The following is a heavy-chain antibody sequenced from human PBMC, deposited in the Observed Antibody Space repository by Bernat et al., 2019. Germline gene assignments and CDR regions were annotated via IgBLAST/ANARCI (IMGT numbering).Heavy chain of an antibody. CDR3: ARPASSTANPGGYFQH. V-gene: IGHV3-33*01. CDR2: IWDDGSNK. CDR1: GFTFSSYG. D-gene: IGHD3-10*01. J-gene: IGHJ1*01. Sequence: QVQLVESGGGVVQPGRSLRLSCAASGFTFSSYGMHWVRQAPGKGLEWVAVIWDDGSNKYYADSVKGRFTISRDNSKNTLYLQMNSLRAEDTAVYYCARPASSTANPGGYFQHWGQGTLVTVSS.